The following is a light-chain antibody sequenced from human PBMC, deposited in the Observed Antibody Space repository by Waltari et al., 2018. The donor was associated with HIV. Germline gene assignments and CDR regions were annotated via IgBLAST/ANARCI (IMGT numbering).Light chain of an antibody. V-gene: IGLV2-14*01. CDR2: EVS. CDR1: SSDVGGYNY. J-gene: IGLJ2*01. Sequence: QSSLTQPASVSGSPGQSTTISCTATSSDVGGYNYVSWYQQHPGKAPKLIIYEVSTRPAGVSNRFSGSKSGNTASLTISGLQAEDEADYYCSSYTSSSTLVFGGGTKLTVL. CDR3: SSYTSSSTLV.